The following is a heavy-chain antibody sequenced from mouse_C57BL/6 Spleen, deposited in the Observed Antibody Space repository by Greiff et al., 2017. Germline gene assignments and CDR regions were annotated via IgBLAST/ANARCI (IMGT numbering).Heavy chain of an antibody. CDR1: GYTFTTYP. D-gene: IGHD2-3*01. CDR2: FHPYNDDT. Sequence: VMLVESGAELVKPGASVKMSCKASGYTFTTYPIEWMKQNHGKSLEWIGNFHPYNDDTKYNEKFKGKATLTVEKSSSTVYLELSRLTSDDSAVYYCARRGYYDYAMDYWGQGTSVTVSS. V-gene: IGHV1-47*01. J-gene: IGHJ4*01. CDR3: ARRGYYDYAMDY.